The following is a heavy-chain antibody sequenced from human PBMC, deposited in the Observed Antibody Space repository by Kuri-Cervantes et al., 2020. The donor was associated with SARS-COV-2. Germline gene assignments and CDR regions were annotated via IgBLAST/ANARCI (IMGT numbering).Heavy chain of an antibody. V-gene: IGHV1-18*01. Sequence: ASVKVSCKASGYTFTSYAMHWVRQAPGQRLEWMGWISAYNGNTNYAQKLQGRVTMTTDTSTSTAYMELRSLRSDDTAVYYCARDTLRWSGAAFDIWGQGTMVTVSS. D-gene: IGHD4-23*01. J-gene: IGHJ3*02. CDR1: GYTFTSYA. CDR2: ISAYNGNT. CDR3: ARDTLRWSGAAFDI.